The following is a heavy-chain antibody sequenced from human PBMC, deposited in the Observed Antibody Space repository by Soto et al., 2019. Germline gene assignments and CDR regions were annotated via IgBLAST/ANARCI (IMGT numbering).Heavy chain of an antibody. CDR3: ARGPVGATNAFDI. Sequence: ASVKVSCKASGYTFTSYGISWVRQAPGQGLEWMGWISAYSGSTNYAQKLQGRVTMTRDTSISTAYMELSRLRSDDTAVYYCARGPVGATNAFDIWGQGTMVTVSS. D-gene: IGHD1-26*01. V-gene: IGHV1-18*01. CDR1: GYTFTSYG. J-gene: IGHJ3*02. CDR2: ISAYSGST.